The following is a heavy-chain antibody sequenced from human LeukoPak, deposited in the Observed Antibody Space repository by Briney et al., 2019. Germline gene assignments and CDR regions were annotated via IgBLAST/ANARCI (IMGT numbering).Heavy chain of an antibody. CDR3: ARAPSEIGGYYPEYFRH. J-gene: IGHJ1*01. CDR2: IKSDGST. Sequence: PGGSLGLSCAASGFTFSSYWMHWVRQAPGKGLVWVSRIKSDGSTNYAGSVKGRFTISRDNARNTVSLQMNSLRAEDTGVYYCARAPSEIGGYYPEYFRHWGQGTLVTVSS. CDR1: GFTFSSYW. V-gene: IGHV3-74*01. D-gene: IGHD3-22*01.